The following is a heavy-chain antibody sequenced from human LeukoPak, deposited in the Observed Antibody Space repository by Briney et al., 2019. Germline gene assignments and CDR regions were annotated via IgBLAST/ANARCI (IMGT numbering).Heavy chain of an antibody. Sequence: SETLSLTCTVSGGSISSYYWSWIRQPPGKGLEWIGYIYYSGSTNYNPSLKSRVTISVDTSKDQFSLKLSSVTAADTAVYYCARGWELLAYFDYWGQGTLVTVSS. CDR3: ARGWELLAYFDY. CDR1: GGSISSYY. J-gene: IGHJ4*02. V-gene: IGHV4-59*01. CDR2: IYYSGST. D-gene: IGHD1-26*01.